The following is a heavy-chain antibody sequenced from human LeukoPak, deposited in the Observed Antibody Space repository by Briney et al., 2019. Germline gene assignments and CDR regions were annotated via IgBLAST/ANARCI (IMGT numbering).Heavy chain of an antibody. Sequence: ASVKVSCKASGYTFTSYGINWVRQAPGQGLEWMGWISCHNGNTNYAQKLQGRVTMTTDTSTSTVYMEVRSLRSDDTAVYYCARSTHRGGDAFDIWGQGTMVTVSS. CDR2: ISCHNGNT. J-gene: IGHJ3*02. CDR1: GYTFTSYG. V-gene: IGHV1-18*01. CDR3: ARSTHRGGDAFDI. D-gene: IGHD2/OR15-2a*01.